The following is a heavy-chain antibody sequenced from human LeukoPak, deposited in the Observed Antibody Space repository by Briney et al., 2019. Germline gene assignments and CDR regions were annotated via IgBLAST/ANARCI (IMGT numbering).Heavy chain of an antibody. CDR3: AKDPPGIAAAGSWFDP. J-gene: IGHJ5*02. D-gene: IGHD6-13*01. Sequence: PGGSLRLSCAASGFTFSSYAMSWVRQAPGKGLEWVSAISGSGGSTYYADSVKGRFTISRDNFKNTLYLQMNSLRAEDTAVYYCAKDPPGIAAAGSWFDPWGQGTLVTVSS. V-gene: IGHV3-23*01. CDR1: GFTFSSYA. CDR2: ISGSGGST.